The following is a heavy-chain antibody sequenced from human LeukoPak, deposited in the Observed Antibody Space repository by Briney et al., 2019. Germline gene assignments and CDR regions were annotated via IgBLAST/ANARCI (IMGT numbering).Heavy chain of an antibody. CDR2: IYSGGST. D-gene: IGHD3-22*01. J-gene: IGHJ6*02. V-gene: IGHV3-53*01. CDR1: GFTVSSNY. Sequence: GGSLRLSCAASGFTVSSNYMSWVRQAPGKGLEWVSVIYSGGSTYYADSVKGRFTISRDNSKNTLYLQMNSLRAEDTAVYYCASEWLVSSKYGMDVWGQGTTVTVSS. CDR3: ASEWLVSSKYGMDV.